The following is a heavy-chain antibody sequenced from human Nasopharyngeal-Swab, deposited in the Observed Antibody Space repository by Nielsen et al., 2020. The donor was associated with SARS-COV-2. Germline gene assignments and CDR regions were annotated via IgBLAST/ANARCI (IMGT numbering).Heavy chain of an antibody. Sequence: WIRQPPGKGLEWVGFIHRSGSTTYSPSLKSRLTMSVDTSKNQFSLKLTSVTAADTAVYYCARERTAPGTLYYFDYWGQGTTVTVSS. J-gene: IGHJ4*02. CDR2: IHRSGST. D-gene: IGHD1-7*01. CDR3: ARERTAPGTLYYFDY. V-gene: IGHV4-30-2*05.